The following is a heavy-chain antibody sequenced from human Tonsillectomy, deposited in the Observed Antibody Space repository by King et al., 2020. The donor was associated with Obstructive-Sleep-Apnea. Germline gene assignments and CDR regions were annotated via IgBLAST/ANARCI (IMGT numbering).Heavy chain of an antibody. Sequence: QLQESGPGLVKPSETLSLTCTVSGGSISSYYWSWIRQPPGKGLEWIGYIYYTVSTNYNPSPKSRGTISVDTSKNQFSLTLRSVTAADTAVYYCARLKDGYWGQGTLVTVSS. V-gene: IGHV4-59*08. CDR2: IYYTVST. CDR1: GGSISSYY. J-gene: IGHJ4*02. CDR3: ARLKDGY.